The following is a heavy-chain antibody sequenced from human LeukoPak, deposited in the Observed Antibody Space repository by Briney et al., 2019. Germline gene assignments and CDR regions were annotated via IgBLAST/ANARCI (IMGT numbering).Heavy chain of an antibody. Sequence: GGSQRLSCAASGFTFSSAWMSWVRQAPGEGLEWVGRIKSKTDGGTTDYAAPVKRRFTISREDSKNTLYLQMNSLKTEDTAVYYCTTDIPSELELLYTAWGQGTLVTVSS. CDR1: GFTFSSAW. CDR2: IKSKTDGGTT. J-gene: IGHJ5*02. D-gene: IGHD1-7*01. CDR3: TTDIPSELELLYTA. V-gene: IGHV3-15*01.